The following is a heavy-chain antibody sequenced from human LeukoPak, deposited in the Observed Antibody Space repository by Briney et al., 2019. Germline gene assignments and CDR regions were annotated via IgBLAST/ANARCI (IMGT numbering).Heavy chain of an antibody. Sequence: PSETLSLTCTVSGGSISSYYWSWIRQPPGKGLEWIGYIYYSGSTNYNPSLKSRVTISVDTSKNQFSLKLNSVTAADTAVYYCVRDRELTYWSQGTLVTVSS. CDR1: GGSISSYY. V-gene: IGHV4-59*01. CDR3: VRDRELTY. CDR2: IYYSGST. D-gene: IGHD1-26*01. J-gene: IGHJ4*02.